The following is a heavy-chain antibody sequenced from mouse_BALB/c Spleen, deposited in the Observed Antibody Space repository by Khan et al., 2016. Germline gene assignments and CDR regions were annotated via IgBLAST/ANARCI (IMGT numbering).Heavy chain of an antibody. CDR2: IYPSDIYT. CDR3: TRGESTMIRGFAY. CDR1: GYTFTSYW. Sequence: QIQLVQSGAELVRPGASVKLSCKASGYTFTSYWINWMKQRPGQGLEWIGNIYPSDIYTNYNQKFKDKATLTVDKSSSTAYMQLSSPTSEDSAIYYCTRGESTMIRGFAYWGQGTLVTVSA. D-gene: IGHD2-4*01. J-gene: IGHJ3*01. V-gene: IGHV1-69*02.